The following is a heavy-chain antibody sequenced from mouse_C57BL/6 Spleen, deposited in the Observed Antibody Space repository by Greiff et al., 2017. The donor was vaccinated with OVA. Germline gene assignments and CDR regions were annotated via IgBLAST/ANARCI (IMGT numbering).Heavy chain of an antibody. D-gene: IGHD2-1*01. J-gene: IGHJ4*01. CDR3: ARYLYGNYYAMDY. CDR1: GFTFTDYY. V-gene: IGHV7-3*01. CDR2: IRNKANGYTT. Sequence: EVKLVESGGGLVQPGGSLSLSCAASGFTFTDYYMSWVRQPPGKALEWLGFIRNKANGYTTEYSASVKGRFTISRDNSQSILYLQMNALRAEDSATYYCARYLYGNYYAMDYWGQGTSVTVSS.